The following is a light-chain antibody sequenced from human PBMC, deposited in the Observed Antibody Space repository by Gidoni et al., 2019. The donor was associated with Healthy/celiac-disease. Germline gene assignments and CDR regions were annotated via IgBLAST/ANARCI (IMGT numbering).Light chain of an antibody. V-gene: IGKV3-11*01. J-gene: IGKJ3*01. CDR1: HRVSSY. Sequence: EIVLTQSPATLSLSPGERANLSCRASHRVSSYLVWYQQTPGQAPRLLIYDASNRATGIPSRFSGSASGTDFTITISSLEPEDVAVYYCQQRSNWPGTFGRGTKVDIK. CDR3: QQRSNWPGT. CDR2: DAS.